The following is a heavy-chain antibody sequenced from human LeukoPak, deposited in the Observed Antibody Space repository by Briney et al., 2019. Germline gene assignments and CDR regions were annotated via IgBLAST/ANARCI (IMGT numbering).Heavy chain of an antibody. Sequence: HSGGSLRLSCAASGFTFSSYGMHWVRQAPGKGLEWVAFIRYDGSNKYYADSVKGRFTISRDNSKNTLYLQMNSLRAEDTAVYYCAKDLLLYYYYMDVWGKGTTVTISS. CDR1: GFTFSSYG. D-gene: IGHD2-15*01. CDR2: IRYDGSNK. J-gene: IGHJ6*03. CDR3: AKDLLLYYYYMDV. V-gene: IGHV3-30*02.